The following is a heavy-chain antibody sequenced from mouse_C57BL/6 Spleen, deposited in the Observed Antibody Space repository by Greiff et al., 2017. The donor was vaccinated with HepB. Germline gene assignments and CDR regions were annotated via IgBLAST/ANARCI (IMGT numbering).Heavy chain of an antibody. J-gene: IGHJ1*03. Sequence: EVQLQQSGPGLVKPSQSLSLTCSVTGYSITSGYYWNWIRQFPGNKLEWMGYISYDGSNNYNPSLKNRISITRDTSKNQFFLKLNSVTTEDTATYYCARMTTVGATGYFDVWGTGTTVTVSS. V-gene: IGHV3-6*01. CDR3: ARMTTVGATGYFDV. CDR1: GYSITSGYY. CDR2: ISYDGSN. D-gene: IGHD1-1*01.